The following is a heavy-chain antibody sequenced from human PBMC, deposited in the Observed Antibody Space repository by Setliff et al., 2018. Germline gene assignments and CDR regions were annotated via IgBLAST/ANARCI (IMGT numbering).Heavy chain of an antibody. V-gene: IGHV4-38-2*01. Sequence: TLSLTCVVSGSSMTGRYIWGWFRQSPGKGLQWIGNVFPSGTTRYNVSLESRATLSIDASKRQFSLKLTSVTAADTAVYYCARMSGFQYMDVWGKGTTVTVSS. J-gene: IGHJ6*03. CDR2: VFPSGTT. D-gene: IGHD3-3*01. CDR1: GSSMTGRYI. CDR3: ARMSGFQYMDV.